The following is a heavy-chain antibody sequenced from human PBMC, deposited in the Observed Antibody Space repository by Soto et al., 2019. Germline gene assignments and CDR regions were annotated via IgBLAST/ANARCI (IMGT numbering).Heavy chain of an antibody. V-gene: IGHV4-59*01. CDR2: IDYSGSS. CDR1: GGSIGTYY. D-gene: IGHD6-13*01. CDR3: ARARRSSSRPDAFDI. Sequence: QVQLQESGPGLVKPSETLSLTCTVSGGSIGTYYWSWIRQPPGKGLEWIGYIDYSGSSNYNPSLKSRVTIXXDXSXXHVSLKLTSVTAADTAVYYCARARRSSSRPDAFDIWGQGTMVTVSS. J-gene: IGHJ3*02.